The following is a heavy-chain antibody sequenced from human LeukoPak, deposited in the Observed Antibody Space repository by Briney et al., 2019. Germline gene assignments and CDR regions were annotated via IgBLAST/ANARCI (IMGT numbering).Heavy chain of an antibody. J-gene: IGHJ5*02. D-gene: IGHD3-10*01. V-gene: IGHV1-2*02. CDR3: ARSWRFGELSALEKYNWFDP. Sequence: ASVKVSCKASGYAFTGYYIHWVRQAPGQGLEWMGWINPNSGGTNYAQKFQGRVTMTRDTSTSTVYMELSSLRSEDTAVYYCARSWRFGELSALEKYNWFDPWGQGTLVTVSS. CDR2: INPNSGGT. CDR1: GYAFTGYY.